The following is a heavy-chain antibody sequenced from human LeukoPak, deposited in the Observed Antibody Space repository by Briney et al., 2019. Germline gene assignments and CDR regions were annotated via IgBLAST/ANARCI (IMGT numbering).Heavy chain of an antibody. CDR3: ARGALGTVAGTWPYYYYMDV. CDR2: IYYSGST. J-gene: IGHJ6*03. Sequence: SETLSLTCTASGGSISSYYWSWIRQPPGKGLEWIGYIYYSGSTNYNPSLKSRVTISVDTSKNQFSLKLSSVTAADTAVYYCARGALGTVAGTWPYYYYMDVWGKGTTVTVSS. D-gene: IGHD6-19*01. CDR1: GGSISSYY. V-gene: IGHV4-59*01.